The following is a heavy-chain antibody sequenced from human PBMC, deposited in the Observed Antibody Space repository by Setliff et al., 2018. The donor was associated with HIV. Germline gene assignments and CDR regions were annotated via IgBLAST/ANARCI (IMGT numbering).Heavy chain of an antibody. CDR2: IYTSGST. Sequence: TLSLTCTVSGCSISSGSYYWSWIRQPAGKGLEWIGRIYTSGSTNYNPSLKSRVTISADTSKNQFSLKLSSVTAADTAVYYCARGKISPRGVVLIDYWGQGTLVTVSS. J-gene: IGHJ4*02. V-gene: IGHV4-61*02. CDR1: GCSISSGSYY. CDR3: ARGKISPRGVVLIDY. D-gene: IGHD3-22*01.